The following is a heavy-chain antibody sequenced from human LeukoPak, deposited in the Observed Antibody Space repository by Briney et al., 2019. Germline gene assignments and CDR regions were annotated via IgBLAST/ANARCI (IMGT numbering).Heavy chain of an antibody. Sequence: ASVKVSCKASGYTFTNYAIHWVRQAPGQRFEWMGWINAANGHTKYSQEFQDRITITRDTSATTAYMELNNLRSEDMARYYCARGRGPPNTNRDFYFYYYMDVWGTGTTVTVSS. CDR1: GYTFTNYA. CDR3: ARGRGPPNTNRDFYFYYYMDV. CDR2: INAANGHT. J-gene: IGHJ6*03. V-gene: IGHV1-3*03. D-gene: IGHD3-10*01.